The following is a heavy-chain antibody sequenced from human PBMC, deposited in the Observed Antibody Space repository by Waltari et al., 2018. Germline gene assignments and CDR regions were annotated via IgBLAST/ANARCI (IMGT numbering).Heavy chain of an antibody. V-gene: IGHV3-23*03. Sequence: EVQLLESGGGLVQPGGSLRLSCAASGFTFSSYAMSWVRQAPGKGLEWVSGIYSGGSTYYADSVKGRFTIARDNSKNTLYLEMNSLRAEDTAVYYCAKAHRRRGYSYGYYFDYWGQGTLVTVSS. J-gene: IGHJ4*02. CDR2: IYSGGST. CDR3: AKAHRRRGYSYGYYFDY. D-gene: IGHD5-18*01. CDR1: GFTFSSYA.